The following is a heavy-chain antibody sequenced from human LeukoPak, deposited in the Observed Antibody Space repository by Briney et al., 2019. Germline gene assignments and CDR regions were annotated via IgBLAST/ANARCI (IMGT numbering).Heavy chain of an antibody. Sequence: GGSLRLSCAASGFTFSSYWMHWVRQAPGKGLVWVSRINSDGSSTSYADSMKGRFTISRDNAKNTLYLQMNSLRAEDTAVYYCASEGSSWYYFDYWGQGTLVTVSS. J-gene: IGHJ4*02. CDR3: ASEGSSWYYFDY. CDR1: GFTFSSYW. V-gene: IGHV3-74*01. D-gene: IGHD6-13*01. CDR2: INSDGSST.